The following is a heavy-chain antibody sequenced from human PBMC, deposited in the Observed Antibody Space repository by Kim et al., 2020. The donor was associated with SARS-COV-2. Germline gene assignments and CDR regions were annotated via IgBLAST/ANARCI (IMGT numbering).Heavy chain of an antibody. CDR2: FDPEDGET. Sequence: ASVKVSCKVSGYTLTELSMHWVRQAPGKGLEWMGGFDPEDGETIYAQKFQGRVTMTEDTSTDTAYMELSSLRSEDTAVYYCATAPAITMVRGVPYYYYYMDVWGKGTTVTVS. CDR1: GYTLTELS. V-gene: IGHV1-24*01. J-gene: IGHJ6*03. CDR3: ATAPAITMVRGVPYYYYYMDV. D-gene: IGHD3-10*01.